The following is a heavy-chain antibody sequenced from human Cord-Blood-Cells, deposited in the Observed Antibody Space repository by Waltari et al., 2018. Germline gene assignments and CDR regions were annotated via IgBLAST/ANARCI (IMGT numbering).Heavy chain of an antibody. CDR3: ARDLSSDY. CDR1: GFTFSRYS. Sequence: EVQLVESGGGLVKPVGSLRLSCAASGFTFSRYSMNWVRHAPGKGLEWVSSISSSSYIYYADSVKGRFTISRDNAKNSLYLQMNSLRAEDTAVYYCARDLSSDYWGQGTLVTVSS. V-gene: IGHV3-21*01. CDR2: ISSSSYI. D-gene: IGHD6-6*01. J-gene: IGHJ4*02.